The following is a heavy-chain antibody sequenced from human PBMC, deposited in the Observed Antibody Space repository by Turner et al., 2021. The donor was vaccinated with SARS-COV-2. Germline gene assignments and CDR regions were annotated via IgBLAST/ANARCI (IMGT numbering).Heavy chain of an antibody. V-gene: IGHV3-23*03. Sequence: EVQLLESGGGLVQPGGSLRLSCAASGFTFSSYAMSWVRQAPGKGLEWVSVIYSGGSTYYADSVKGRFTISRDNSKNTLYLQMNSLRAEDTAVYYCARDLMEVGGMDVWGQGTTVTVSS. J-gene: IGHJ6*02. CDR3: ARDLMEVGGMDV. D-gene: IGHD3-3*01. CDR2: IYSGGST. CDR1: GFTFSSYA.